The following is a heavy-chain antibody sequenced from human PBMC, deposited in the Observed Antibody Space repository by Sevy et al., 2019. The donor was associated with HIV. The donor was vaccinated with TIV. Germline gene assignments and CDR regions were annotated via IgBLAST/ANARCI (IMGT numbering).Heavy chain of an antibody. V-gene: IGHV3-74*01. Sequence: GGSLRLSCAASGFTFSSYWMHWVRQAPGKGLVWVSRIKSDGSSTNYADSLKGRFTISRDNAKNTLYVQMNSLRGEDTAVYYCARGSRTSYFYNGMDVWGQGTAVTVSS. CDR3: ARGSRTSYFYNGMDV. CDR2: IKSDGSST. CDR1: GFTFSSYW. J-gene: IGHJ6*02. D-gene: IGHD3-10*01.